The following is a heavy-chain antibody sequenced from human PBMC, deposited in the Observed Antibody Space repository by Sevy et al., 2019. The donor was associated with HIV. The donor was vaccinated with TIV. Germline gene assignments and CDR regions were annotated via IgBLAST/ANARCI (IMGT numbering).Heavy chain of an antibody. D-gene: IGHD1-26*01. J-gene: IGHJ6*02. CDR2: ISHDGINE. CDR1: GFSFSYYG. Sequence: GESLKISCIGSGFSFSYYGIHWVRQSPGKGLDWVALISHDGINEYYADSVKGRFTISRDNSKNTVDREMKSLRNEDTAIYFCANAYSGSYSHSYLYALDVWGQGTTVTVSS. CDR3: ANAYSGSYSHSYLYALDV. V-gene: IGHV3-30*18.